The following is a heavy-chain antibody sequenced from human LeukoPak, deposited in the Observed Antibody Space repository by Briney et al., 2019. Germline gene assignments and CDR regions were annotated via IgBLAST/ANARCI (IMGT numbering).Heavy chain of an antibody. J-gene: IGHJ3*02. CDR3: ARDGTAKESIDRAFDI. V-gene: IGHV1-18*01. CDR1: GGTFSSYA. Sequence: ASVKVSCKASGGTFSSYAISWVRQAPGQGLEWMGWISAYNGNTNYAQKLQGRVTMTTDTSTSTAYMELRSLRSDDTAVYYCARDGTAKESIDRAFDIWGQGTMVTVSS. D-gene: IGHD1-1*01. CDR2: ISAYNGNT.